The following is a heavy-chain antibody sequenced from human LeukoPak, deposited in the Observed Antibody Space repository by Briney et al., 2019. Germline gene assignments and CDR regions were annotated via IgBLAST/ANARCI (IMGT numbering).Heavy chain of an antibody. Sequence: SETLSLTCTVSGGSISSTSYYWSWIRQPPGKGLEWIANIYYSGTTYYNPSLTSRVTISVDTSKNQFSLNLSSVTATDTAVYYCARHAGGKRYYDFWSGYYSDYWGQGTLVTVSS. J-gene: IGHJ4*02. CDR1: GGSISSTSYY. CDR2: IYYSGTT. D-gene: IGHD3-3*01. CDR3: ARHAGGKRYYDFWSGYYSDY. V-gene: IGHV4-39*01.